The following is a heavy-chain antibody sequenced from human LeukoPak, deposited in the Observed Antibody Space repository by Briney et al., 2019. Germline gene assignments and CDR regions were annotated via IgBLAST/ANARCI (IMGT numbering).Heavy chain of an antibody. CDR2: ISWNGGNI. D-gene: IGHD3-22*01. V-gene: IGHV3-9*01. CDR1: GFTFDDYA. J-gene: IGHJ4*02. Sequence: GGSLRLSCAASGFTFDDYAMRWVRQAPGKGLEWASGISWNGGNIAYADSVKGRFTISRDNSKNTLYLQMNSLRAEDTAVYYCAKDLPYYYDSSGYYRGAVDYWGQGTLVTVSS. CDR3: AKDLPYYYDSSGYYRGAVDY.